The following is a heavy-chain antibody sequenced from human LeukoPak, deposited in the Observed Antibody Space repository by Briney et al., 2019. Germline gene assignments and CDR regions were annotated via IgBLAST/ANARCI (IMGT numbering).Heavy chain of an antibody. V-gene: IGHV1-69*04. CDR2: IIPILGIA. CDR1: GGTFSSYA. J-gene: IGHJ4*02. CDR3: ARDRGDYDFDY. Sequence: GASVKVSCKASGGTFSSYAISWVRQAPGQGLEWMGRIIPILGIANYAQKFQGRVTITADKSTSTAYMELSSLRSEDTAVYYCARDRGDYDFDYWGQGTLVTVSS. D-gene: IGHD4-17*01.